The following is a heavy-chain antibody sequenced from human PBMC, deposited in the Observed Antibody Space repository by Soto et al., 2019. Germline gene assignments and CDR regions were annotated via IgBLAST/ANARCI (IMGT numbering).Heavy chain of an antibody. CDR1: GGSISSYY. J-gene: IGHJ6*03. D-gene: IGHD3-9*01. CDR2: IYYSGST. V-gene: IGHV4-59*08. CDR3: ARWNDDILTGSGYYYMDV. Sequence: NPSETLSLTCTVSGGSISSYYWSWIRQPPGKGLEWIGYIYYSGSTNYNPSLKSRVTISVDTSKNQFSLKLSSVTAADTAVYYCARWNDDILTGSGYYYMDVWGKGTTVTVSS.